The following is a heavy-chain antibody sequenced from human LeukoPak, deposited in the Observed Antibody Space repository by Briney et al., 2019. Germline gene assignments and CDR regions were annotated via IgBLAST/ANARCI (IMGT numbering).Heavy chain of an antibody. CDR2: LHPGDSDA. J-gene: IGHJ3*02. CDR3: ARCVLGSGEFGAFDI. Sequence: GESLKISCKGSGYSFSTYWIGWVRQMPGKGLDWMGILHPGDSDARYSPSFQGQVTISADKSISTAYLQWNNLKASDTAMYYCARCVLGSGEFGAFDIWGQGTVVTVSS. CDR1: GYSFSTYW. D-gene: IGHD3-10*01. V-gene: IGHV5-51*01.